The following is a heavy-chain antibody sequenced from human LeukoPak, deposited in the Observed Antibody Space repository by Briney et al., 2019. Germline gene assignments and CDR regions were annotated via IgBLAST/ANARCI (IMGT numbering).Heavy chain of an antibody. CDR1: GGSISSGNW. D-gene: IGHD2-8*02. CDR2: IYHAGST. J-gene: IGHJ4*02. CDR3: VRDCTGGTCAPTV. Sequence: SETLSVTCAVSGGSISSGNWWSWVRQPPEKGLEWIGEIYHAGSTNYNPSLKSRVTISVDKSKNQFSLKLSSVSAADTAVYYCVRDCTGGTCAPTVWGQGTLVTVSS. V-gene: IGHV4-4*02.